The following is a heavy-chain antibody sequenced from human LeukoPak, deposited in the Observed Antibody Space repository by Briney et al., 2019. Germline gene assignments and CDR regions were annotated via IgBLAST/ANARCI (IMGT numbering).Heavy chain of an antibody. CDR2: ISAYNGNT. J-gene: IGHJ5*02. CDR1: GYTFTSYG. CDR3: AEANYYDSSGDLGFDP. Sequence: GASVKVSCKASGYTFTSYGISWVRQAPGQGLEWMGWISAYNGNTNYAQKLQGRVTMTTDTSTSTAYMELRSLRSDDTAAYYCAEANYYDSSGDLGFDPWGQGTLVTVSS. V-gene: IGHV1-18*01. D-gene: IGHD3-22*01.